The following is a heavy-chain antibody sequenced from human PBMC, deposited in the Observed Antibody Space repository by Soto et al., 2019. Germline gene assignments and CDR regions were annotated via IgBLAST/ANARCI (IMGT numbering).Heavy chain of an antibody. D-gene: IGHD3-22*01. CDR1: GGSFSGHS. V-gene: IGHV4-34*01. Sequence: SETLSLTYAVYGGSFSGHSWTWIRQSPGKGLEWIGDNNHSGRVNYSPSLKSRVTISLDTSKNQFSLTLSAVTAADTAMYYCSTRAYDTNGYYRFDPWGQGTLVTVSS. CDR2: NNHSGRV. J-gene: IGHJ5*01. CDR3: STRAYDTNGYYRFDP.